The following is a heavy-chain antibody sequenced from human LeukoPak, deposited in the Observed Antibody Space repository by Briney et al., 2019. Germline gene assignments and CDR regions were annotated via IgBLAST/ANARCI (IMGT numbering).Heavy chain of an antibody. CDR2: ISGSGTVT. CDR3: AKTSVGEGRIIGSGYFDN. Sequence: PGGSLRLSCAASGFTFSNHAMNWVRQAPGKGLEWVSIISGSGTVTYYADSVKGRFTISRDNSKNTLYLQMNTLRAEDTAVYYCAKTSVGEGRIIGSGYFDNWGQGTLVTVS. V-gene: IGHV3-23*01. D-gene: IGHD2-15*01. CDR1: GFTFSNHA. J-gene: IGHJ4*02.